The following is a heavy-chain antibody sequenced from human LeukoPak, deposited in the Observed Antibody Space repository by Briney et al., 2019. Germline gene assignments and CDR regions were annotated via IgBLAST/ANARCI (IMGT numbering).Heavy chain of an antibody. V-gene: IGHV4-34*01. CDR2: INHSGST. Sequence: SETLSLTCAVYGGSFSGYYWSWIRQPPGKGLEWIGEINHSGSTNYNPSLKSRVTISVDTSKNQFSLKLSFVTAADTAVYYCARDGNRGVYGDYRFDYWGQGTLVTVSS. CDR3: ARDGNRGVYGDYRFDY. D-gene: IGHD4-17*01. J-gene: IGHJ4*02. CDR1: GGSFSGYY.